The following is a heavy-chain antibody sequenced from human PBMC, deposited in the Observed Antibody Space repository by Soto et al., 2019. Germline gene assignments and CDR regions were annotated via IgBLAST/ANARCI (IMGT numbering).Heavy chain of an antibody. D-gene: IGHD3-3*01. J-gene: IGHJ6*03. CDR2: ISSSSTI. Sequence: GGSVRLSCAASGFTFSSYSMNWVRQAPGKGLEWVSYISSSSTIYYADSVKGRFTISRDNAKNSLYLQMNSLGAEDTAVYYCARGGGYDFWSGYYNPRGYYYYYYMDVWGKGTTVTVSS. CDR3: ARGGGYDFWSGYYNPRGYYYYYYMDV. V-gene: IGHV3-48*01. CDR1: GFTFSSYS.